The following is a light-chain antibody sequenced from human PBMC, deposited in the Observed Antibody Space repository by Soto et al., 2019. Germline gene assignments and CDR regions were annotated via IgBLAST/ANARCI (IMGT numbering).Light chain of an antibody. CDR1: SSNIGAGYD. CDR3: QSYASSLRGVV. Sequence: QSVLTQPPSVSGAPGQRVTISCTGSSSNIGAGYDVHWYQQLPGTAPKLLIYGNSNRPSGVPDRFSGSKSGTSASLAITGLQAEYEPDYYCQSYASSLRGVVFGGGTKVTAL. CDR2: GNS. J-gene: IGLJ2*01. V-gene: IGLV1-40*01.